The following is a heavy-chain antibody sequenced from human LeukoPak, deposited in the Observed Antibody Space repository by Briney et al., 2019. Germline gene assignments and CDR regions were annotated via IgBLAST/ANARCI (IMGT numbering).Heavy chain of an antibody. J-gene: IGHJ4*02. CDR1: GFTFSSYM. CDR2: INSGSTYT. D-gene: IGHD1-1*01. Sequence: GGSLRLSCAASGFTFSSYMMNWVPQAPGKGLEWVSSINSGSTYTYYTESVKGRFTVSRDNAKNSLLLQMNNLRAEDTAIYYCARSLTTLTYEGYWGQGTLVTVSS. CDR3: ARSLTTLTYEGY. V-gene: IGHV3-21*01.